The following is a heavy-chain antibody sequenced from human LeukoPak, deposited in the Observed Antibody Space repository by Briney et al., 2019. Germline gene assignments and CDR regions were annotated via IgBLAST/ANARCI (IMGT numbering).Heavy chain of an antibody. V-gene: IGHV3-23*01. CDR1: GFTFSSYA. J-gene: IGHJ6*02. D-gene: IGHD6-13*01. CDR2: ISGSGGST. Sequence: GGSLRLSCAASGFTFSSYAMSWVRQAPGKGLEWVSAISGSGGSTYYADSVKGRFTISRDNSKNTLYLQMNSLRAEDTAVYYCAKEGSSWYPYYYGMDVWGQGTTVTVSS. CDR3: AKEGSSWYPYYYGMDV.